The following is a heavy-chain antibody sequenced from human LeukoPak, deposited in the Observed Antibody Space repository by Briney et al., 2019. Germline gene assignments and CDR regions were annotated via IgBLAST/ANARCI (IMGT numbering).Heavy chain of an antibody. CDR2: IHYSGTT. CDR3: ARKGTIAPTGASHFDY. D-gene: IGHD6-13*01. Sequence: SETLSLTCTVSGGSISSSISTNYWNWVRQPPGKGLEWIGSIHYSGTTYYNPSLESRATISVDTSKNQFSVKLTSVTAADTAVYYCARKGTIAPTGASHFDYRGQGTLVTVSS. V-gene: IGHV4-39*01. J-gene: IGHJ4*02. CDR1: GGSISSSISTNY.